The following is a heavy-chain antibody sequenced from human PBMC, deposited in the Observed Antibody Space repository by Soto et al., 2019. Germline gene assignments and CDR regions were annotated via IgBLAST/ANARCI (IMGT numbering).Heavy chain of an antibody. J-gene: IGHJ4*02. CDR2: VSGSGGST. D-gene: IGHD6-13*01. Sequence: EVQLLESGGGLVQPGGSLRLSCAASGFTFSSYAVNWVRQAPGKGLEWVSVVSGSGGSTYYADSVQGRFTISRDNSKNTLYLQMNSLRAEDTAIYYCARRGPGTYFDYWGQGTLVTVSS. CDR1: GFTFSSYA. V-gene: IGHV3-23*01. CDR3: ARRGPGTYFDY.